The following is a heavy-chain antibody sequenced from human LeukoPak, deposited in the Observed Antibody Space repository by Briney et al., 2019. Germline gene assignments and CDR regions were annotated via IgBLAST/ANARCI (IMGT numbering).Heavy chain of an antibody. Sequence: SETLSLTCTVSGYSISSGYYWGWIRQPPGKGLEWIGSIYRSESTYSNPSLKSRVTISVDKSKNQFSLKLSSVTAADTAVYYCARAREIGFDPWGQGTLVTVSS. J-gene: IGHJ5*02. V-gene: IGHV4-38-2*02. CDR3: ARAREIGFDP. CDR1: GYSISSGYY. CDR2: IYRSEST. D-gene: IGHD3-22*01.